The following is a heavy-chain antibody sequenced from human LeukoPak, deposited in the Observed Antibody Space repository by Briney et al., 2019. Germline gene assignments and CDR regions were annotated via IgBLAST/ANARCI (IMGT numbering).Heavy chain of an antibody. CDR1: GFTFSSYA. V-gene: IGHV3-64D*09. CDR3: VKEQLAKYYYYGMDV. CDR2: ISSNGGST. D-gene: IGHD6-13*01. Sequence: GGSLRLSCSVSGFTFSSYAMHWVRQAPGKGLEYVSAISSNGGSTYYADSVKGRFTISRDNSKNTLYLQMSSLRAEDTAVYYCVKEQLAKYYYYGMDVWGQGTTVTVSS. J-gene: IGHJ6*02.